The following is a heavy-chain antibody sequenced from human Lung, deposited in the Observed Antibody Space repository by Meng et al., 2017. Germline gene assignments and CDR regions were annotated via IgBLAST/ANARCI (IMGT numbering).Heavy chain of an antibody. D-gene: IGHD4-11*01. V-gene: IGHV4-34*01. CDR1: GGSFSDYY. CDR2: INHSGST. Sequence: PPLPWGPGTLTPSETLSLVCVVSGGSFSDYYWSWIRQPPGKGLEWIGEINHSGSTNYNPSLESRATISVDTSQNNLSLKLSSVTAADSAVYYCARGPTTMAHDFDYWGQGTLVTVSS. J-gene: IGHJ4*02. CDR3: ARGPTTMAHDFDY.